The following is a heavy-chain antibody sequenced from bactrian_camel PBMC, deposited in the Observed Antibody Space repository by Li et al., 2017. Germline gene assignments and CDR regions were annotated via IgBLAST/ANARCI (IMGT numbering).Heavy chain of an antibody. V-gene: IGHV3S55*01. J-gene: IGHJ4*01. CDR2: IDSVGST. Sequence: VQLVESGGGSVQAGGSLRLSCSASGFTYSRYCMGWFREAPGKEREGVAAIDSVGSTTYGDTVKGRFTISKDNAKNTLYLQMNSLKPEDTAMYYCAADPSWRCGLASEYTYWGQGTQVTVS. D-gene: IGHD5*01. CDR1: GFTYSRYC. CDR3: AADPSWRCGLASEYTY.